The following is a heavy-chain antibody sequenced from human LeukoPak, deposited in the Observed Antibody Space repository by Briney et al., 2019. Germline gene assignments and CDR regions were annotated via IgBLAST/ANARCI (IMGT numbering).Heavy chain of an antibody. Sequence: GESLEISCKTSGYNFTTFWIGWVRPLPGKGLEWMGIIYPSDSDTRYSPSFQGQVTISADKSINTVYLHWNSLKASDTAMYYCASFHISGKSYNGLHYWGQGTLVTVSS. J-gene: IGHJ4*02. CDR1: GYNFTTFW. V-gene: IGHV5-51*01. D-gene: IGHD3-10*01. CDR3: ASFHISGKSYNGLHY. CDR2: IYPSDSDT.